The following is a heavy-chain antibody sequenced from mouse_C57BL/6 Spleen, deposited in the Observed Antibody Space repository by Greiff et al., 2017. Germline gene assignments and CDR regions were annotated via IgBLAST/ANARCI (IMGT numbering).Heavy chain of an antibody. J-gene: IGHJ2*01. CDR3: ARGNCPYYFDY. CDR1: GYTFTSYW. D-gene: IGHD2-1*01. Sequence: QVQLQQPGAELVRPGSSVKLSCKASGYTFTSYWMHWVKQRPIQGLEWIGNIDPSDSVTNYNHKFKDKVTLTVDKSSSTAYMQLSSLTSEVSAFDNCARGNCPYYFDYWGQGTTLTVSS. V-gene: IGHV1-52*01. CDR2: IDPSDSVT.